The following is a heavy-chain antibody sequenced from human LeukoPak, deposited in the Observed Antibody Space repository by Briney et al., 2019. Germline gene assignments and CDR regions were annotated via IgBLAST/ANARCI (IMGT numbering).Heavy chain of an antibody. J-gene: IGHJ1*01. CDR2: INTDGSST. Sequence: QSGGSLRLSCAASGFTFSSYWMHWVRQAPGKGLVWVSRINTDGSSTKYADSVKGRFTISRDNAKNTLYLQMDSLRVDDTAVYYCAAWEVIAATPPYFHHWGQGTLVTVSS. CDR3: AAWEVIAATPPYFHH. D-gene: IGHD2-15*01. V-gene: IGHV3-74*03. CDR1: GFTFSSYW.